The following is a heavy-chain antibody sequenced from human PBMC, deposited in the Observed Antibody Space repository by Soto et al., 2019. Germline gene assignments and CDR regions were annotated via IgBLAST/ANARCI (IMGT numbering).Heavy chain of an antibody. CDR1: GFTFSSYS. CDR2: ISSSSSYI. CDR3: AGTEYSSGWDKCFDY. D-gene: IGHD6-19*01. J-gene: IGHJ4*02. Sequence: GGSLRLSCAASGFTFSSYSMNWVRQAPGKGLEWVSSISSSSSYIYYADSVKGRFTISRDNAKNSLYLQMNSLRAEDTAVYYCAGTEYSSGWDKCFDYWGQGTLVTISS. V-gene: IGHV3-21*01.